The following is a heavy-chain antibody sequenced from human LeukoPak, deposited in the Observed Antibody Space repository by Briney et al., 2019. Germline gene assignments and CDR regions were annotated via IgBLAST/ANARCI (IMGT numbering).Heavy chain of an antibody. J-gene: IGHJ5*02. V-gene: IGHV1-2*02. Sequence: GASVKVSCKASGYTFTGYYMHWVRQAPGQGLEWMGWINPNSGGTNYAQKFQGRVTMTRDTSISTAYMELSRLRSDDTAVYYCARGGPIWFGDNWFDPWGQGTLVTVSS. CDR2: INPNSGGT. CDR1: GYTFTGYY. D-gene: IGHD3-10*01. CDR3: ARGGPIWFGDNWFDP.